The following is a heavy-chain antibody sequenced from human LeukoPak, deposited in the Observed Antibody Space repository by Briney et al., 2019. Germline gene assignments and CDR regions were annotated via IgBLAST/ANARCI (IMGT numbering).Heavy chain of an antibody. V-gene: IGHV1-69*05. J-gene: IGHJ5*02. CDR2: IIPIFGTA. Sequence: SVKVSCKASGGTFSSYAISSVRQAPGQGLEWMGGIIPIFGTANYAQKFQGRVTITTDESTSTAYMELSSLRSEDTGLYYCARRNCSSTSCRRRGWFDPWGQGNLGTVSS. CDR1: GGTFSSYA. D-gene: IGHD2-2*01. CDR3: ARRNCSSTSCRRRGWFDP.